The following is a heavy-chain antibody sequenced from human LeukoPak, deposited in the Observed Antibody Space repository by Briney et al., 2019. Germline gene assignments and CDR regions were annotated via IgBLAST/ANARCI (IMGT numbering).Heavy chain of an antibody. Sequence: ASVTVSCKASGGTFSSYAISWVRQAPGQGLEWMGGIIPIFGTANYAQKFQGRVTITADKSTSTAYMELSSLRSEDTAVYYCARVLAARQYYMDVWGKGTTVTVSS. J-gene: IGHJ6*03. CDR1: GGTFSSYA. CDR3: ARVLAARQYYMDV. D-gene: IGHD6-6*01. V-gene: IGHV1-69*06. CDR2: IIPIFGTA.